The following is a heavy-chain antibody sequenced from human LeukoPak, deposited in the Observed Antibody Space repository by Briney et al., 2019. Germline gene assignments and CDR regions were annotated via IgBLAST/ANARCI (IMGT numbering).Heavy chain of an antibody. Sequence: GASVKVSCKASGYTFTSYGISWVRQAPGQGLEWMGWISAYNGNTNYAQKLQGRVTMTTDTSTSTAYMELRSLRSDDTAVYYCGSAIRFLDPVAFDIWGQGTMVTVSS. V-gene: IGHV1-18*01. CDR2: ISAYNGNT. CDR1: GYTFTSYG. J-gene: IGHJ3*02. D-gene: IGHD3-3*01. CDR3: GSAIRFLDPVAFDI.